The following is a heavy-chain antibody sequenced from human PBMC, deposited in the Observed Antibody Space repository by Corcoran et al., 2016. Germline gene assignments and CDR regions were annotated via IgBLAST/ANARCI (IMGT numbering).Heavy chain of an antibody. D-gene: IGHD1-26*01. CDR2: ISSSSSTI. CDR3: ARDGGASFDY. Sequence: EVQLVESGGGLVQPGGSLRLSCAASGFTFSSYSMNWVRQAPGKGLEWVSYISSSSSTIYYADSVKGRFTISRDNAKNSLYLQMNSLRAEDTAVEYGARDGGASFDYWGQGTLVTVCS. CDR1: GFTFSSYS. J-gene: IGHJ4*02. V-gene: IGHV3-48*04.